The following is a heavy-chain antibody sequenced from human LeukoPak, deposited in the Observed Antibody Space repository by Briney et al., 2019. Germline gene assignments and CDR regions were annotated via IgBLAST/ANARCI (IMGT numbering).Heavy chain of an antibody. CDR3: TSYPGFCTGATCHPNDY. V-gene: IGHV3-21*01. CDR2: ITSNSFI. J-gene: IGHJ4*02. D-gene: IGHD2-8*02. Sequence: GGSLRLSCAASGFTFSSYSMNWVRQAPGKGLEGVSSITSNSFIYFADSVKGRFTISRDNAKNSLYLQMNSLRAEDTAVYYCTSYPGFCTGATCHPNDYWGQGTLVTVSS. CDR1: GFTFSSYS.